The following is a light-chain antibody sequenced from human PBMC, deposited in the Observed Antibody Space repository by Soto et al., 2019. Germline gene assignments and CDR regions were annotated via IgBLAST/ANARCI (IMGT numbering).Light chain of an antibody. CDR2: DAS. CDR1: QSVGTN. Sequence: PGERATLSCRASQSVGTNLAWYQQKPSQAPRLLIYDASNRVTGIPARFSGGGSETDFTLTIGSLEPEDFAVYYCQQRSNWPPEATFGQGTKLEIK. J-gene: IGKJ2*01. V-gene: IGKV3-11*01. CDR3: QQRSNWPPEAT.